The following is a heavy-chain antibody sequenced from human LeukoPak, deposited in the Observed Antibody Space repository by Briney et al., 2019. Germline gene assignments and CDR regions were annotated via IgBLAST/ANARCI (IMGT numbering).Heavy chain of an antibody. CDR2: ISAYNGNT. D-gene: IGHD6-19*01. CDR3: ARDQAVAGTTDAFDI. Sequence: ASVKVSCKASGGTFSSYGISWVRQAPGQGLEWMGWISAYNGNTNYAQKLQGRVTMTTDTSTSTAYMELSSLRSEDTAVYYCARDQAVAGTTDAFDIWGQGTLVTVSS. CDR1: GGTFSSYG. J-gene: IGHJ3*02. V-gene: IGHV1-18*01.